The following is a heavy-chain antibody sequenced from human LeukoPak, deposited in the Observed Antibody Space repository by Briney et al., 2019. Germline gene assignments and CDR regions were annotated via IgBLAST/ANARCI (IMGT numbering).Heavy chain of an antibody. V-gene: IGHV3-23*01. CDR3: AIMHGYYDGTGYWVQ. D-gene: IGHD3-22*01. CDR1: GFSFASYG. J-gene: IGHJ1*01. CDR2: ITPTGGRT. Sequence: PGWSLRLSCPASGFSFASYGLSWVRQAPGGGLEWVSFITPTGGRTSYEDSVEGRFTISRDNPRNTLYMQMNSLRDEYTAVYYCAIMHGYYDGTGYWVQWGQGTLVTVSS.